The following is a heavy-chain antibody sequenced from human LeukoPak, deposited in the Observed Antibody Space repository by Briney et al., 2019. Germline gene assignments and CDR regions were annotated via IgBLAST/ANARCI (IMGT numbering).Heavy chain of an antibody. J-gene: IGHJ4*02. CDR2: VDPSDSYT. V-gene: IGHV5-10-1*01. CDR1: GYSFTSYW. D-gene: IGHD3-10*01. Sequence: GESLKISCKGSGYSFTSYWISWVRQMPGKGLEWMGRVDPSDSYTNYSPSFQGHVTISADKSISTAYLQWSSLEASDTAMYYCASLTMVWGGDIGWGQGTLVTVSS. CDR3: ASLTMVWGGDIG.